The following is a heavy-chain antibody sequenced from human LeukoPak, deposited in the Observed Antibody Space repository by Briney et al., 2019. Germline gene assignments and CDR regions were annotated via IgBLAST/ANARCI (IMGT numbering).Heavy chain of an antibody. CDR1: GFTVSTNY. J-gene: IGHJ4*02. Sequence: GGSLRLSCAASGFTVSTNYMSWVRQAPGKGLEWVSVLYRGGSTYYADSVKGRFTISRDNSKNTLYLQMNSLRAEDTAVYYCARFIGVVVAATRAYYFDYWGQGTLVTVSS. CDR3: ARFIGVVVAATRAYYFDY. CDR2: LYRGGST. V-gene: IGHV3-53*05. D-gene: IGHD2-15*01.